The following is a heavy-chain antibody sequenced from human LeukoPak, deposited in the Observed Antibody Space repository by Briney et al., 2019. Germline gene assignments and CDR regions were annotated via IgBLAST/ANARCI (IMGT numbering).Heavy chain of an antibody. V-gene: IGHV5-51*01. J-gene: IGHJ5*01. Sequence: RGGSLQISCKGSGYTFDSNWIGWVRQLPGKGLECMGIIYPGDSDTRYSPSFQGQVTISADKSISTAYLQWSSLKASDTAIYYCARLNVDTTVMDSWGQGTLVTVSS. CDR2: IYPGDSDT. CDR3: ARLNVDTTVMDS. D-gene: IGHD5-18*01. CDR1: GYTFDSNW.